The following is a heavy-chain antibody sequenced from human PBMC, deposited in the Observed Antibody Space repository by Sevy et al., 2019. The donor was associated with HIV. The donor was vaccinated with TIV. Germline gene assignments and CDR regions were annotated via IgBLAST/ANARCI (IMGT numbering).Heavy chain of an antibody. D-gene: IGHD3-3*01. J-gene: IGHJ4*02. CDR2: IYYTGRT. V-gene: IGHV4-59*13. Sequence: SETLSLTCTVSGGSISTYYWSWIRQPPGKGLEWIGNIYYTGRTDDNPSLRSRLSISVDTSKNQFSLALASVTAADMTVYYCARSRFWNGNVDYWGQGILVTVSS. CDR3: ARSRFWNGNVDY. CDR1: GGSISTYY.